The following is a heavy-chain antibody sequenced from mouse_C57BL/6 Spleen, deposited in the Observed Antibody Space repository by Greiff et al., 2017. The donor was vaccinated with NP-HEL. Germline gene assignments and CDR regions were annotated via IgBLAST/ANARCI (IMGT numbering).Heavy chain of an antibody. CDR3: AIITTVVASFDY. Sequence: VQLKESGAELVKPGASVKLSCTASGFNIKDYYMHWVKQRTEQGLEWIGRIDPEDGETKYAPKFQGKATITADTSSNTAYLQLSSLTSEDTAVYYCAIITTVVASFDYWGQGTTLTVSS. D-gene: IGHD1-1*01. V-gene: IGHV14-2*01. CDR1: GFNIKDYY. J-gene: IGHJ2*01. CDR2: IDPEDGET.